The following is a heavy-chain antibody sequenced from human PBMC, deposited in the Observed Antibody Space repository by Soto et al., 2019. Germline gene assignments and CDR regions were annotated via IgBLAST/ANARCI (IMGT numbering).Heavy chain of an antibody. CDR3: ARDLTYYDFWSGYYYYYYGMDV. D-gene: IGHD3-3*01. CDR2: ISSSSSTI. V-gene: IGHV3-48*02. Sequence: GGSLRLSCAASGFTFSSYSMNWVRQAPGKGLEWVSYISSSSSTIYYADSVKGRFTISRDNAKNSLYLQMNSLRDEDTAVYYCARDLTYYDFWSGYYYYYYGMDVWGQGTTVTVSS. J-gene: IGHJ6*02. CDR1: GFTFSSYS.